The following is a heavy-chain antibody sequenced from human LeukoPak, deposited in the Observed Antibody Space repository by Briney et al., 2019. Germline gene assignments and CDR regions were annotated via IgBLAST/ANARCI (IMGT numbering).Heavy chain of an antibody. CDR2: ISGSGATS. CDR3: ARDFSSSSWYSWGYYFDY. CDR1: GFTFSNFA. D-gene: IGHD6-13*01. Sequence: GGSLRLSCAASGFTFSNFAMSWVRLTPGKGLEWVSSISGSGATSFSADSVKGRFIISRDNSKSTLYLQMNSLRAEDTAVYYCARDFSSSSWYSWGYYFDYWGQGTLVTVSS. V-gene: IGHV3-23*01. J-gene: IGHJ4*02.